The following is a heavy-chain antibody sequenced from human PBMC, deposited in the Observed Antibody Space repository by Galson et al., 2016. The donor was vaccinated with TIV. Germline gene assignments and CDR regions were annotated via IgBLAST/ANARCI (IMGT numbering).Heavy chain of an antibody. CDR2: IIPILGIA. D-gene: IGHD1-26*01. J-gene: IGHJ2*01. Sequence: SVKVSCKASGGTFSNYAISWVRQAPGQGLEWMGRIIPILGIANYAEKIQGRATITADKSTSTAYMELSSLRSDDTAVYYCARGTEVGATAYWYFDLWGHGTLDTVSS. V-gene: IGHV1-69*04. CDR1: GGTFSNYA. CDR3: ARGTEVGATAYWYFDL.